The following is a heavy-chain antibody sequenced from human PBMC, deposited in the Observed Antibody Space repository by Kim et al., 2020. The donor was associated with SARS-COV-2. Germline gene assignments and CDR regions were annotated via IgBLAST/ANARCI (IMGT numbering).Heavy chain of an antibody. Sequence: GESLKISCQGSGYSFTNYWIAWVRQMPGKGLEWMGMLYGGDSDTKYSPSFQGQVTISADKSISTAYLQWSSLKASDTAMFYCARLKAMGWSGYYPSGRLTKYLYAMDAWGQGTTITVSS. CDR1: GYSFTNYW. CDR3: ARLKAMGWSGYYPSGRLTKYLYAMDA. D-gene: IGHD3-3*01. J-gene: IGHJ6*02. CDR2: LYGGDSDT. V-gene: IGHV5-51*01.